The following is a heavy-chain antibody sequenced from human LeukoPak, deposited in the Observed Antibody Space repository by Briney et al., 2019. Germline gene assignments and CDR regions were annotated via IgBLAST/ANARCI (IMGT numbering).Heavy chain of an antibody. D-gene: IGHD2-2*01. CDR3: ARDRVGCSSTSCYSWFDP. Sequence: PSETLSLTCTVSGGSISSYYGSWIRQPAGKGLEWIGRIYTSGSTNYNPSLKSRVTMSVDTSKNQFSLQLSSVTAADTAVYYCARDRVGCSSTSCYSWFDPWGQGTLVTVSS. J-gene: IGHJ5*02. CDR2: IYTSGST. V-gene: IGHV4-4*07. CDR1: GGSISSYY.